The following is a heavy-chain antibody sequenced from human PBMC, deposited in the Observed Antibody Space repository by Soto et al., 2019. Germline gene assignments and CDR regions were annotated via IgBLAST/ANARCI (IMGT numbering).Heavy chain of an antibody. V-gene: IGHV4-30-2*01. CDR3: AREGYCSSTSCYRRYYYYYYGMDV. CDR1: GDSISSGGYS. D-gene: IGHD2-2*02. Sequence: SETLSLTCAVSGDSISSGGYSCSWIRQPPGKGLEWIGYIYHSGSTYYNPSLKSRVTISVDRSKNQFSLKLSAVTAADTAVYYCAREGYCSSTSCYRRYYYYYYGMDVWGQETTVTVSS. J-gene: IGHJ6*02. CDR2: IYHSGST.